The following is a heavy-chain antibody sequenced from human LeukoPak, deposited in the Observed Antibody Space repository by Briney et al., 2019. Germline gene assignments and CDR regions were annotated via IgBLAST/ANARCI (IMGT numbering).Heavy chain of an antibody. J-gene: IGHJ4*02. CDR2: INHSGST. V-gene: IGHV4-34*01. Sequence: SETLSLTCAVYGGSFSGYYWSWIRQPPGKGLEWIGEINHSGSTNYNPSLKSRVTISVDTSKNQFSLKLSSVTAADTAVYYCARYGSATVARFDYWGQGILVTVSS. CDR1: GGSFSGYY. CDR3: ARYGSATVARFDY. D-gene: IGHD4-11*01.